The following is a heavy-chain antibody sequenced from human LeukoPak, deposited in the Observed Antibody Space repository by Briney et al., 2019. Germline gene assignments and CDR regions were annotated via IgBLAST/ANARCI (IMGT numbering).Heavy chain of an antibody. Sequence: PGGSLRLSCAASGFTFSTYAMHWVRQAPGEGLEWVAFISYDGSEKYYPDYVKGRFTISRDNSKNTLYLQINSLISEDTAVYYCASELRHRNYDFEYWGQGTLVTVSS. CDR2: ISYDGSEK. CDR3: ASELRHRNYDFEY. J-gene: IGHJ4*02. D-gene: IGHD4-11*01. CDR1: GFTFSTYA. V-gene: IGHV3-30*04.